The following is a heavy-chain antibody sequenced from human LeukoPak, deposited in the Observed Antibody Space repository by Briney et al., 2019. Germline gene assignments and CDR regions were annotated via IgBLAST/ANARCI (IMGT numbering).Heavy chain of an antibody. D-gene: IGHD3-9*01. CDR1: GMNFSNYW. J-gene: IGHJ4*02. CDR3: ARMGGFGDIWRNYHYAFDS. CDR2: IKSDGTTT. Sequence: PGGSLRLSCEASGMNFSNYWMHWVRQAPGKGLVWVSRIKSDGTTTSYIDSVKGRFTISRDNAKNTLFLQTNSLRAEDTAVYYCARMGGFGDIWRNYHYAFDSWGQGTLVTVSS. V-gene: IGHV3-74*01.